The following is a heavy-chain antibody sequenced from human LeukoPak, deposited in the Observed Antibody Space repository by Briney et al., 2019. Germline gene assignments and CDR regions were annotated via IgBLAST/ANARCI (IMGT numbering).Heavy chain of an antibody. CDR1: GFTFSNYW. Sequence: PGGSLRLSCAASGFTFSNYWMSWVRQAPGKVLEWVANIKQDGSDENYVDSVKGRFTISRDNAKNSLYLQMNSLRAEDTAVYYCVAKPYTLDVWGKGTTVTVSS. D-gene: IGHD3-16*01. J-gene: IGHJ6*04. V-gene: IGHV3-7*01. CDR3: VAKPYTLDV. CDR2: IKQDGSDE.